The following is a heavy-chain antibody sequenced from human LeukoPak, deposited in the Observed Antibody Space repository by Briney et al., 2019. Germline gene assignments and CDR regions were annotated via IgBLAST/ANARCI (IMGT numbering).Heavy chain of an antibody. CDR1: GYTFTSYG. V-gene: IGHV1-18*01. J-gene: IGHJ4*02. D-gene: IGHD6-13*01. Sequence: ASVKVSCKASGYTFTSYGISWVRQAPGQGLEWIGWISAYNGNTNYAQKLQGRVTTTTDTSTSTAYMELRSLRSDDTAVYYCARDFSYSSSWSTFDYWGQGTLVTVSS. CDR2: ISAYNGNT. CDR3: ARDFSYSSSWSTFDY.